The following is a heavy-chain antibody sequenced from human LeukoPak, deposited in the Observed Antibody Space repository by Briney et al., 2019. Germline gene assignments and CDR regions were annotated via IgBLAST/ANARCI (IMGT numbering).Heavy chain of an antibody. D-gene: IGHD3-9*01. CDR2: ISYDGSNK. V-gene: IGHV3-30*04. Sequence: GGSLRLSCAASGFTVSSYAMHWVRQAPGKGLEWVAVISYDGSNKYYADSVKGRFTISRDNSKNTLYLQMNSLRAEDTAVYYWARAHFDWLLDYWGQGTLVTVSS. J-gene: IGHJ4*02. CDR1: GFTVSSYA. CDR3: ARAHFDWLLDY.